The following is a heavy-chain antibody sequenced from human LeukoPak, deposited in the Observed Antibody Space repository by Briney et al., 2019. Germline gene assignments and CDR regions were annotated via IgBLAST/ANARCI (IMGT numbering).Heavy chain of an antibody. CDR2: ISYDGNNK. D-gene: IGHD6-19*01. CDR3: ARGSILAVAGELDY. CDR1: GFTFSSYA. Sequence: GGSLRLSCTASGFTFSSYAMHWVRQAPGRGLEWVAVISYDGNNKYYADSVKGRFTISRDNSKNTLYLQMNSLRAEDTAVYYCARGSILAVAGELDYWGQGTLVTVSS. V-gene: IGHV3-30-3*01. J-gene: IGHJ4*02.